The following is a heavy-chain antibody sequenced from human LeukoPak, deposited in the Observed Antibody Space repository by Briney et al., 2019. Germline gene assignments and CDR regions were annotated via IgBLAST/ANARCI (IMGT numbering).Heavy chain of an antibody. V-gene: IGHV3-30-3*01. D-gene: IGHD2-2*01. CDR1: GFTFSSYA. CDR3: ARARVRNQLLLLGDY. CDR2: ISYDGSNK. J-gene: IGHJ4*02. Sequence: PGRSLRLSCAASGFTFSSYAMHWVRQAPGKGLGWVAVISYDGSNKYYADSVKGRFTISRDNSKNTLYLQMNSLRAEDTAVYYCARARVRNQLLLLGDYWGQGTLVTVSS.